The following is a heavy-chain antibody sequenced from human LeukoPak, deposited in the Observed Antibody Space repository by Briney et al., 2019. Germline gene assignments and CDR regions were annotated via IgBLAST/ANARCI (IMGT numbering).Heavy chain of an antibody. CDR3: ARAPFCSSTSCYAIPEYFQH. J-gene: IGHJ1*01. CDR2: ISSSSSTI. V-gene: IGHV3-48*01. D-gene: IGHD2-2*01. CDR1: GFTFSSYS. Sequence: GGSLRLSCAASGFTFSSYSMNWVRQAPGKGLEWVSYISSSSSTIYYADSVKGRFTISRDNAKNSLYLQMNSLRAEDTAVYYCARAPFCSSTSCYAIPEYFQHWGQGTLVTVSS.